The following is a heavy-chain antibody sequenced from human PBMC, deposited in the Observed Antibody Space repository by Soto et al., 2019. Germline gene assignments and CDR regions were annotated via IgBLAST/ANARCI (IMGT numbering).Heavy chain of an antibody. J-gene: IGHJ4*02. CDR3: ARTYSGERYFDY. D-gene: IGHD2-21*01. V-gene: IGHV4-59*01. CDR1: GDSISSYN. Sequence: SETLSLTCTVSGDSISSYNLAWIRQPPGKGLEWIGYFRSGGGTSYNPSLKSRVTISVDTSKNQFSLKLSSVTAADTAVYYCARTYSGERYFDYWGQGTLVTVSS. CDR2: FRSGGGT.